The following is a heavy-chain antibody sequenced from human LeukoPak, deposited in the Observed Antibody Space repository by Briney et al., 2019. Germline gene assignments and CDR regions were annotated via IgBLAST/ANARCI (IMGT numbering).Heavy chain of an antibody. CDR2: VDPEDGET. V-gene: IGHV1-69-2*01. J-gene: IGHJ3*02. CDR1: GYTFTGYY. Sequence: ASVKVSCKASGYTFTGYYMHWVQQAPGKGLEWMGLVDPEDGETIYAEKFQGRVTITADTSTDTAYMELSSLRSEDKAVYYCATDSPHYYDSSGEDAFDIWGQGTMVTVSS. D-gene: IGHD3-22*01. CDR3: ATDSPHYYDSSGEDAFDI.